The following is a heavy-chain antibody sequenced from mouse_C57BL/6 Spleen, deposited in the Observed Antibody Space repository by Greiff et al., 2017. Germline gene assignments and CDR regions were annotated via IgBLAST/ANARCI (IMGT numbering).Heavy chain of an antibody. D-gene: IGHD2-3*01. J-gene: IGHJ3*01. Sequence: QVQLQQSGAELVKPGASVKISCKASGYTFTDYYINWVKQRPGQGLEWIGKIGPGSGSTYYNEKFKGKATLTADKSSSTAYMQLSSLTSEDSAVYFCAREPYDVHHGAWFAYWGQGTLVTVSA. V-gene: IGHV1-77*01. CDR1: GYTFTDYY. CDR2: IGPGSGST. CDR3: AREPYDVHHGAWFAY.